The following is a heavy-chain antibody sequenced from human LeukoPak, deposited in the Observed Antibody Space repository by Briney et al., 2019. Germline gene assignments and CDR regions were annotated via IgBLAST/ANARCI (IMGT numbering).Heavy chain of an antibody. CDR2: INWNGGST. Sequence: GGSLRLSCAASGFTFDDYGMSWVRQAPGKGLEWVSGINWNGGSTGYADSVKGRFTISRDNAKNSLYLQMNSLRAEDTALYYCARVGYSSRQENYYYYYMDVWGKGTTVTISS. J-gene: IGHJ6*03. CDR3: ARVGYSSRQENYYYYYMDV. V-gene: IGHV3-20*04. CDR1: GFTFDDYG. D-gene: IGHD6-13*01.